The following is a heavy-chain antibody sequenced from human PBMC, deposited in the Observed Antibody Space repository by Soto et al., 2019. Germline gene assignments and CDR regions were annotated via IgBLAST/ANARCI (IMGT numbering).Heavy chain of an antibody. Sequence: PSETLSLTCTVSGGSITGSSYYWGWIRQPPGKGLEWIGSIYYSGSTYYNPSLKSRVTISVDTSKNQFSLKLSSVTAADTAVYYCMLGSGWKDFDYWGQGTLVT. J-gene: IGHJ4*02. CDR1: GGSITGSSYY. CDR3: MLGSGWKDFDY. D-gene: IGHD3-22*01. V-gene: IGHV4-39*01. CDR2: IYYSGST.